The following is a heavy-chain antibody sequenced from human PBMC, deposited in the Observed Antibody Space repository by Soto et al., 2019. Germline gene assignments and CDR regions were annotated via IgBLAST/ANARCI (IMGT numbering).Heavy chain of an antibody. J-gene: IGHJ6*02. V-gene: IGHV5-51*01. CDR2: IYPGDSDT. CDR3: ARLLGYCSSTSCRRYGMDV. Sequence: GESLKISCKGSGYSFTTYWIGWVRQMPGKGLEWMGIIYPGDSDTRYSPSFQGQVTISADKSISTAYLQWNSLKASDTAMYYCARLLGYCSSTSCRRYGMDVWGQGTTVTVSS. CDR1: GYSFTTYW. D-gene: IGHD2-2*01.